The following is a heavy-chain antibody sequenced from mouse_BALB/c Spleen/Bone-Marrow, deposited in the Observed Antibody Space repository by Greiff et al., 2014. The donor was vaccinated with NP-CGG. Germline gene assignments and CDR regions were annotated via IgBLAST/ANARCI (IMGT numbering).Heavy chain of an antibody. CDR2: INPESNTI. Sequence: VQLQQSGGGLVRPGGSLKLSCAASGFDFSRYWMRWVRQAPGKGLQWIGEINPESNTINYTPSLKDKFIISRDNAKNTLYLQMSKVRSEDTALYCCARLGYYGWFAYWGQGTLVTVSA. D-gene: IGHD2-3*01. V-gene: IGHV4-1*02. CDR3: ARLGYYGWFAY. CDR1: GFDFSRYW. J-gene: IGHJ3*01.